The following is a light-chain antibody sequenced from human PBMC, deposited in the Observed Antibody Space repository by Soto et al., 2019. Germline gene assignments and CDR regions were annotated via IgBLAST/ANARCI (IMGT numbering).Light chain of an antibody. CDR1: SSDVGGYNY. J-gene: IGLJ1*01. CDR3: CSYADSYSYV. V-gene: IGLV2-11*01. Sequence: QSVLTQPRSVSGSPGQSVTISCTGTSSDVGGYNYVSWYQQHPGKAPKLMIYDVNKRPSGVPDRFSGSKSGNTASLTISGLQAEDESDYYCCSYADSYSYVFGTGTELTVL. CDR2: DVN.